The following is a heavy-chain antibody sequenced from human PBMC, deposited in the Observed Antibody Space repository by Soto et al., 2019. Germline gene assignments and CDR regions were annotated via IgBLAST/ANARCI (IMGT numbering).Heavy chain of an antibody. CDR2: ISSDYSTSVYI. CDR3: AASSSYYDVWSGYYGDFDY. CDR1: EFTCSSYT. D-gene: IGHD3-3*01. V-gene: IGHV3-21*01. J-gene: IGHJ4*02. Sequence: PGCSLRLSCSASEFTCSSYTMNWVRQAPGEGLEGVSSISSDYSTSVYIYSADSVKGRFTISRDNARSSLYLQMDSLRAEDTAVYYCAASSSYYDVWSGYYGDFDYWGQGTLVTVSS.